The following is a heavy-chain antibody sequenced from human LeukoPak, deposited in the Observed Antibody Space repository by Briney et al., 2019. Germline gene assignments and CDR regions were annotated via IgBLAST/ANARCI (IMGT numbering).Heavy chain of an antibody. D-gene: IGHD1-14*01. CDR2: IKEDESEK. J-gene: IGHJ4*02. CDR3: ARRKYGIPFDY. CDR1: GFTLSSYW. V-gene: IGHV3-7*01. Sequence: GGSLRLSCVASGFTLSSYWMNWVRQAPGKGLEWVANIKEDESEKYYVDFVKGRFTISRDNAKNSLDLQMNSLRVEDTAVYYCARRKYGIPFDYWGQGILVTVSS.